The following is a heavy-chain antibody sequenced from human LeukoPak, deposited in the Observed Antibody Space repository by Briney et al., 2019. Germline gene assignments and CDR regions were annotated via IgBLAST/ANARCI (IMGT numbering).Heavy chain of an antibody. CDR1: GFTFSDHF. CDR2: SRNKAKSYTT. CDR3: VRVGSVAGSDYLDC. V-gene: IGHV3-72*01. J-gene: IGHJ4*02. Sequence: GGSLRLSCAVSGFTFSDHFLDWVRQAPGKGLEWVGRSRNKAKSYTTEYAASVKGRFTISRDDSKNSLYLQMNSLKTADTAVYYCVRVGSVAGSDYLDCWGQGTLVTVSS. D-gene: IGHD6-19*01.